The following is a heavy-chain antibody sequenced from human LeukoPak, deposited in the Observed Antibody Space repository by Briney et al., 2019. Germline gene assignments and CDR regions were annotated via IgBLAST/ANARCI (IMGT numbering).Heavy chain of an antibody. D-gene: IGHD3-10*01. Sequence: PGGSLRLSCAASGFTFSSYWMSWVRQAPGKGLEWVANIKQDGSEKYYVDSVKGRFTISRDNAKNSLYLQINSLRAEDTAVYYCARDLGQGVKVNYFDYWGQGTLVTVSS. CDR3: ARDLGQGVKVNYFDY. CDR1: GFTFSSYW. V-gene: IGHV3-7*01. CDR2: IKQDGSEK. J-gene: IGHJ4*02.